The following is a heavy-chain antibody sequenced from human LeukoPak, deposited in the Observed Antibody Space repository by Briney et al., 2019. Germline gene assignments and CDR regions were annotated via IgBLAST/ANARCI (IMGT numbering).Heavy chain of an antibody. Sequence: ASVKVSCKASGYTFTTYDITWVRQATGQGLEWMGWMNPNSGDTAYAQKFQGRVTMARDTSTSTVYMELSSLRSEDTAVYYCARRGHYSETSGLHYWGQGTLVTVSS. CDR3: ARRGHYSETSGLHY. J-gene: IGHJ4*02. D-gene: IGHD3-22*01. CDR2: MNPNSGDT. V-gene: IGHV1-8*01. CDR1: GYTFTTYD.